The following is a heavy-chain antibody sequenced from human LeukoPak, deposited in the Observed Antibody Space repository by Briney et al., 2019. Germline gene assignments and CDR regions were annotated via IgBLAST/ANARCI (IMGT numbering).Heavy chain of an antibody. J-gene: IGHJ4*02. CDR1: GGSVSSGSYY. D-gene: IGHD3-9*01. V-gene: IGHV4-61*01. Sequence: SETLSLTCTVSGGSVSSGSYYWSWIRQPPGKGLEWIGYISYSGSTNYNPSLKSRVTISVDTSKNQFSLKLSSVTAADTAVYYCARGFDWLVSSYFDYWGQGTLVAVSS. CDR3: ARGFDWLVSSYFDY. CDR2: ISYSGST.